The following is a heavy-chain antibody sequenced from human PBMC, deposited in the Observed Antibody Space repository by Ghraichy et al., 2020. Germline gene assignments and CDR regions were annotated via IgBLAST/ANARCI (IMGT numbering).Heavy chain of an antibody. V-gene: IGHV3-23*01. Sequence: GGSLRLSCAASGFTFSTYAISWVRQAPGKGLEWVSAITGSGDRKYYADSVKGRFTISRDNPRNTLYLQMNSRRAEDTAVYFCAKEITMIRGAIDYWGQGTLVTVSS. CDR3: AKEITMIRGAIDY. J-gene: IGHJ4*02. D-gene: IGHD3-10*01. CDR1: GFTFSTYA. CDR2: ITGSGDRK.